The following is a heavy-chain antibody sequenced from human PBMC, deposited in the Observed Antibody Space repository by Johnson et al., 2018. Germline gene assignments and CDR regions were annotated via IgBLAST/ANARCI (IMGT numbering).Heavy chain of an antibody. CDR2: IWYDGSEK. Sequence: VESGRSLRLSCAASGFTFSSYGMHWVRQAPGKGLEWVAVIWYDGSEKYYVDSGKGRFTISRDNAKNSLYLQMNTLRAEDTAVYYCASRYYDSSGYFAYFQHWGQGTLVTVSS. J-gene: IGHJ1*01. CDR1: GFTFSSYG. V-gene: IGHV3-33*03. CDR3: ASRYYDSSGYFAYFQH. D-gene: IGHD3-22*01.